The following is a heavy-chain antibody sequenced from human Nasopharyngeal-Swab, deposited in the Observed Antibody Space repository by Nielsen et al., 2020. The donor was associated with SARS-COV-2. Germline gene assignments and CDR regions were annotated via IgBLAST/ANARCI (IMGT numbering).Heavy chain of an antibody. J-gene: IGHJ4*02. CDR1: GFIFSGSA. CDR2: IGDKAHNYAT. CDR3: TRNDL. D-gene: IGHD1-1*01. V-gene: IGHV3-73*01. Sequence: GESLKISCAASGFIFSGSAMHWVRQASGKGLEWVGRIGDKAHNYATTYAASVKGRFTISRDDSKNTAYLQMNSLKTEDTAVYYCTRNDLWGQGTLVTVSS.